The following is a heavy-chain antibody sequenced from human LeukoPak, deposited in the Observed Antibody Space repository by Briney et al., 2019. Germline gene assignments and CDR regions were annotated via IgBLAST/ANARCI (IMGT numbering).Heavy chain of an antibody. Sequence: ASVKVSCKASGYIFTGYHMHWVRQAPGQGLEGMGWINPNSGDTNYAQKFQGRVTMTGDTSITTVYMELNSLKSDDTAVYYCPRDGGGSPGDYWGQGTLVTVSS. V-gene: IGHV1-2*02. D-gene: IGHD3-16*01. J-gene: IGHJ4*02. CDR2: INPNSGDT. CDR1: GYIFTGYH. CDR3: PRDGGGSPGDY.